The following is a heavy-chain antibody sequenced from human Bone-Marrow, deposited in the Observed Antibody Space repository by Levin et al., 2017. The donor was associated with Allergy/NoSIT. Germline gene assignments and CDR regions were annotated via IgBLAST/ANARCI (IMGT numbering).Heavy chain of an antibody. CDR1: GFTLSDYY. CDR3: ARDMNKAQYNYGTDV. Sequence: GGSLRLSCAAAGFTLSDYYMSWIRQAPGKGLEWVSYISSRGTTMYLADSVKGRFTISRDHAKNSLSLQMNSLRADDTAVYYCARDMNKAQYNYGTDVWGQGTTVTVSS. V-gene: IGHV3-11*01. D-gene: IGHD1/OR15-1a*01. J-gene: IGHJ6*02. CDR2: ISSRGTTM.